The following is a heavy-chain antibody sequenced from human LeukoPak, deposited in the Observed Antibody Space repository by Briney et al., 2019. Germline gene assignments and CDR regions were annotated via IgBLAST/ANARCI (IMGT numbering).Heavy chain of an antibody. CDR3: ARAIEATRRSTGTCNYFDY. CDR2: IASSSSYT. CDR1: GFTFSDYY. D-gene: IGHD5-12*01. V-gene: IGHV3-11*06. J-gene: IGHJ4*02. Sequence: GGSLRLSCAASGFTFSDYYMSWIRQAPGKGLEWVSYIASSSSYTNYADSVKGRFTISRDNAKNSLYLQMNGLRAEDTAVYYCARAIEATRRSTGTCNYFDYWGQGTLVTVSS.